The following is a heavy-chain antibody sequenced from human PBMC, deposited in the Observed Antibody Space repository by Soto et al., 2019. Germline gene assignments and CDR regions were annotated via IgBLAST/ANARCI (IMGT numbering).Heavy chain of an antibody. CDR2: IIPILGIA. D-gene: IGHD1-1*01. Sequence: SVKVSCKASGGTFSSYTISWVRQAPGQGLEWMGRIIPILGIANYAQKFQGRVTITAGKSTSTAYMELSSLRSEDTAVYYCARESKEPKAPMFDYWGQGTLVTVSS. CDR3: ARESKEPKAPMFDY. CDR1: GGTFSSYT. V-gene: IGHV1-69*04. J-gene: IGHJ4*02.